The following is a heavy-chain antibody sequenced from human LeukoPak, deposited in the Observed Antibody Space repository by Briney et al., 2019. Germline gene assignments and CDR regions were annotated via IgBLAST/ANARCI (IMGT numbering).Heavy chain of an antibody. CDR1: GFTFSSYS. D-gene: IGHD2-2*02. CDR3: AREDPYCSSTSCYKYAFDI. Sequence: GGSLRLSCAASGFTFSSYSMNWVRQAPGKGLEWVPSISSSSSYIYYADSVKGRFTISRDNAKNSLYLQMNSLRAEDTAVYYCAREDPYCSSTSCYKYAFDIWGQGTMVTVSS. J-gene: IGHJ3*02. CDR2: ISSSSSYI. V-gene: IGHV3-21*01.